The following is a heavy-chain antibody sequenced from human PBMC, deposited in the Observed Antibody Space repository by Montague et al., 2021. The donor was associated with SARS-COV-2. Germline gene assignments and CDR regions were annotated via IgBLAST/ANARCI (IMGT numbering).Heavy chain of an antibody. J-gene: IGHJ2*01. CDR2: IYHSGNT. CDR1: GGSISGYY. Sequence: SETLSLTCSVSGGSISGYYWGWIRQPPGKGLEWIGYIYHSGNTKYNPSLKSRVSISVDMSKNQFSLRLSSVTAADTAVYYCAREYRIELWQTNWYFGLWGRGTLVTVSS. CDR3: AREYRIELWQTNWYFGL. D-gene: IGHD5-18*01. V-gene: IGHV4-59*01.